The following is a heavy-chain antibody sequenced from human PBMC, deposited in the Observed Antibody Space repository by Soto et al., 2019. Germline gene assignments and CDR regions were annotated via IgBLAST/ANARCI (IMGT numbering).Heavy chain of an antibody. D-gene: IGHD3-3*01. J-gene: IGHJ6*02. CDR2: ISSSSSYI. Sequence: GRFMSLCYTSSGFPFISYSLRWVRPDPWEGLECVSSISSSSSYIYYADSVKGRFTVSRDNARNSLYLRMRRLRAADARVCYCSERPRVLGVVNRTDYYYGMDVWGQGTTVTVSS. CDR3: SERPRVLGVVNRTDYYYGMDV. V-gene: IGHV3-21*01. CDR1: GFPFISYS.